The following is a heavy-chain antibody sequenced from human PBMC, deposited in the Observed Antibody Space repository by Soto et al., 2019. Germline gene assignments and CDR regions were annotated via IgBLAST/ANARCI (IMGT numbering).Heavy chain of an antibody. Sequence: EVQLVESGGGLVQPGGSLRLSCAASGFTVSSNYMSWVRQAPGKGLEWVSVIYSGGSTYYADSVKGRFTISRHNSKNTRYLKMNSLRAEDTAVYYCAREVGHGWFDPWGQGTLVTVSS. J-gene: IGHJ5*02. V-gene: IGHV3-53*04. CDR3: AREVGHGWFDP. CDR1: GFTVSSNY. CDR2: IYSGGST.